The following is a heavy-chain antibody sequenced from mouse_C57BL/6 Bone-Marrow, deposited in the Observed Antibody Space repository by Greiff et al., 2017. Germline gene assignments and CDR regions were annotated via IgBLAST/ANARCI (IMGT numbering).Heavy chain of an antibody. V-gene: IGHV1-66*01. CDR3: ARGGYGVPYAMDY. CDR1: GYSFTSYY. Sequence: QVQLQQSGPELVKPGASVKISCKASGYSFTSYYIHWVKQRPGQGLEWIGWIYPGSGNAKYNEKFKGKATLTADSSSSTAYMQLSSLTSEDSAVYYGARGGYGVPYAMDYWGQGTSVTVSS. CDR2: IYPGSGNA. J-gene: IGHJ4*01. D-gene: IGHD2-2*01.